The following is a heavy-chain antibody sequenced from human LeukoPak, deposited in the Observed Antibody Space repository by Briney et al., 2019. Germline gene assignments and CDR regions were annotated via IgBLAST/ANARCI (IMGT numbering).Heavy chain of an antibody. V-gene: IGHV1-69*13. CDR1: GGTFSSYG. J-gene: IGHJ6*03. Sequence: ASVKVSCKASGGTFSSYGISWVGQAPGQGLEWMGAIIPIFGTTNSAQKFQGRVTIIADESTRTVYMELSSLRSEDTAVYYCARNRRVVRGVNIVENYYYYMDVWGKGTTVTISS. D-gene: IGHD3-10*01. CDR3: ARNRRVVRGVNIVENYYYYMDV. CDR2: IIPIFGTT.